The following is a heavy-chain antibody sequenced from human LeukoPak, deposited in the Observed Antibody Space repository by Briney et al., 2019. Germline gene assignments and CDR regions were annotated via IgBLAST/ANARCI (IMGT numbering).Heavy chain of an antibody. D-gene: IGHD1-26*01. V-gene: IGHV3-7*01. J-gene: IGHJ4*02. Sequence: GSLRLSCAASGFTFSSFWMQWVRQAPGKGLEWVANILKDGSEKYYVDSVKGRFTISRDNAKNSLFLQMNSLRAEDTAVYYCAREKVRELPDYWGQGTLVTVSS. CDR2: ILKDGSEK. CDR3: AREKVRELPDY. CDR1: GFTFSSFW.